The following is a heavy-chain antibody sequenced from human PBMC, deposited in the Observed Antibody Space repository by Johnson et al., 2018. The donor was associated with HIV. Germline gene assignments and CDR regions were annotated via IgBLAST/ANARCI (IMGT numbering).Heavy chain of an antibody. CDR2: ISWDGGST. CDR3: AGMTTVTTVGAFDI. J-gene: IGHJ3*02. Sequence: VQLVESGGVVVQPGGSLRLSCAASGFTFDDYAMHWVRQAPGKGLEWVSLISWDGGSTYYADSVKGRFTISSDNSKNTLYLQMNSLRAEDTAVYYCAGMTTVTTVGAFDIWGQGTMVTVSS. D-gene: IGHD4-11*01. CDR1: GFTFDDYA. V-gene: IGHV3-43D*03.